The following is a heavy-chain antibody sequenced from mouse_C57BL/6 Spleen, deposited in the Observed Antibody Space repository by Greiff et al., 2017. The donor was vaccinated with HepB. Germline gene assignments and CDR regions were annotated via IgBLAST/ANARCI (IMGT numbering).Heavy chain of an antibody. Sequence: VKLMESGPELVKPGASVKISCKASGYAFSSSWMNWVKQRPGKGLEWIGRIYPGDGDTNYNGKFKGKATLTADKSSSTAYMQLSSLTSEDSAVYFGAREMRGGVDYWGQGTSVTVSS. J-gene: IGHJ4*01. CDR1: GYAFSSSW. V-gene: IGHV1-82*01. CDR3: AREMRGGVDY. CDR2: IYPGDGDT.